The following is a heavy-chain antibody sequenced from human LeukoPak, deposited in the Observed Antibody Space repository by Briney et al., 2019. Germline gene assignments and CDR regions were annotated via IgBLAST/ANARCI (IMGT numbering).Heavy chain of an antibody. D-gene: IGHD6-13*01. CDR3: ASPRYSSSWYVPEAFDI. Sequence: GGSLRLSCAASGFTFSNYWMHWVRQAPGKGLVWVSRISSDESSTSYGDSVKGRFTISRDNSKNTLYLQMNSLRAEDTAVYYCASPRYSSSWYVPEAFDIWGQGTMVTVSS. CDR2: ISSDESST. CDR1: GFTFSNYW. V-gene: IGHV3-74*01. J-gene: IGHJ3*02.